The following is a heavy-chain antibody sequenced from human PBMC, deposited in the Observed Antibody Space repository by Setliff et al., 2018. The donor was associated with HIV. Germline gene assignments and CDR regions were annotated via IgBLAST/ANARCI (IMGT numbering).Heavy chain of an antibody. CDR1: GDSINSGSYY. J-gene: IGHJ4*02. Sequence: SETLSLTCTVSGDSINSGSYYWTWIRQPAGKGLEWIGHLFPGGSPNYNPSLKSRVAISVDTSKNQFSLTLTSVTAADTAVYYCARDNEQMAVPGAVFDYWGQGTLVTVSS. V-gene: IGHV4-61*09. CDR2: LFPGGSP. CDR3: ARDNEQMAVPGAVFDY. D-gene: IGHD6-19*01.